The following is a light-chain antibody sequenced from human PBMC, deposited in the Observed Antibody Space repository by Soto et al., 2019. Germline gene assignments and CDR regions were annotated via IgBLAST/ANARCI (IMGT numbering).Light chain of an antibody. Sequence: EIVLTQSPGTLSLSPLERANLSCSASQSVSSRYLAWYQQKPGQAPRLLIYGASSRATGIADRFRGSGSGTDFTLTISRLEPEDFAVYYCQQYGSSPPWTFGQGTKVDIK. CDR1: QSVSSRY. V-gene: IGKV3-20*01. CDR3: QQYGSSPPWT. CDR2: GAS. J-gene: IGKJ1*01.